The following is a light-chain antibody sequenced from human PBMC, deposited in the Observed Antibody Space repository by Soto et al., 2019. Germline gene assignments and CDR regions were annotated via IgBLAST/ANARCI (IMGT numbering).Light chain of an antibody. CDR3: QHYNSYSEA. Sequence: DIRKSLSLSTLSRSLEDRVTITCRASQTISSWLACYQQKPGEATKLLIYKASTLKSGVPSRCSGSGGGAEFILIISSLQADDFVTYYCQHYNSYSEAFGQGTKVDIK. V-gene: IGKV1-5*03. J-gene: IGKJ1*01. CDR1: QTISSW. CDR2: KAS.